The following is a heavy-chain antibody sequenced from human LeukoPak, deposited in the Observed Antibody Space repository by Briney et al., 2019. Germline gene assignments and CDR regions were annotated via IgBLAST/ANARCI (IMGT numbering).Heavy chain of an antibody. V-gene: IGHV3-23*01. D-gene: IGHD5-12*01. CDR1: GFSFGSYPMSSYA. CDR3: AKDRLGVLGSGYEDT. Sequence: PGGSLRLSCEASGFSFGSYPMSSYAMSWVRQAPGKGLEWLSGIDGSGSGTYYADSVKGRFIISRDNSKNTLYLQMNSLRAEDTAVYYCAKDRLGVLGSGYEDTWGQGTLVTVSS. CDR2: IDGSGSGT. J-gene: IGHJ5*02.